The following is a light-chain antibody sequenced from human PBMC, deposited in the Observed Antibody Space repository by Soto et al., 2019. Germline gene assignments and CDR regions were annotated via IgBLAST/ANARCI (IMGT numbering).Light chain of an antibody. Sequence: DIQMTQSPSTVSASVGDRVTITCRASQTISGWLAWYQQKPGNAPKLLIYDASTLQSGVPSRFSGSGSGTHFTVTIRCLQPDDFATYYCQQYNSISTFGPGTKVDLK. J-gene: IGKJ3*01. CDR3: QQYNSIST. CDR2: DAS. CDR1: QTISGW. V-gene: IGKV1-5*01.